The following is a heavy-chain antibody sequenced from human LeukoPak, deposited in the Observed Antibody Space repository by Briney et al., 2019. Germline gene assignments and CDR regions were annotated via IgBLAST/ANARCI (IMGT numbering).Heavy chain of an antibody. J-gene: IGHJ6*03. CDR3: ANSDSGYSSSWYGPYYYYYMDV. Sequence: GGSLRLSCAASGFTFSSYSMNWVRQAPGKGLEWVSSISSSSSYIYYADSVKGRFTISRDNAKNSLYLQMNSLRAEDTAVYYCANSDSGYSSSWYGPYYYYYMDVWGKGTTVTVSS. CDR1: GFTFSSYS. V-gene: IGHV3-21*01. D-gene: IGHD6-13*01. CDR2: ISSSSSYI.